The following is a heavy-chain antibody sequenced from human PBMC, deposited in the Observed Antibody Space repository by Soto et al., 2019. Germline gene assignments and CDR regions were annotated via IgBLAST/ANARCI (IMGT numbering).Heavy chain of an antibody. CDR2: ISYDGSNK. V-gene: IGHV3-30*03. CDR1: GFTFSSYG. D-gene: IGHD6-13*01. J-gene: IGHJ6*01. Sequence: QVQLVESGGGVVQPGRSLRLSCAASGFTFSSYGMHWVRQAPGKGLEWVAVISYDGSNKYYADSVKGRFTISRDNSKKTLYLQMNSLRAEDTAVYCCAQCLAQQLVCYGMDVWGQGTTVTVSS. CDR3: AQCLAQQLVCYGMDV.